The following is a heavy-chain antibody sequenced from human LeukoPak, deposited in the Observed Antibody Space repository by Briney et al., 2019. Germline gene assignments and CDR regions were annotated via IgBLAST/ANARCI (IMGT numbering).Heavy chain of an antibody. Sequence: SETLSLTCTVSGGSISSRTYYWGWIRQPPGKGLEWIGSIYYSGSTYYNPSLKSRVTISVDTSKNQFSLKLTSVTAADTAVYYCAREHPRGEVDDFDYWGQGTLVTVSS. CDR2: IYYSGST. D-gene: IGHD3-16*01. J-gene: IGHJ4*02. V-gene: IGHV4-39*07. CDR1: GGSISSRTYY. CDR3: AREHPRGEVDDFDY.